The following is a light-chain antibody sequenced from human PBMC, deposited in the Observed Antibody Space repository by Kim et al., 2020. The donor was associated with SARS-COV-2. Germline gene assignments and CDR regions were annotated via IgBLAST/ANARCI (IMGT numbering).Light chain of an antibody. J-gene: IGKJ1*01. CDR3: QKYNSGPRT. V-gene: IGKV1-27*01. Sequence: DIRMTQSPSSLSASVGDRVTITCRASQGISDYLAWYQHKPGQVPKLLIYGGSILQSGLPSRFSGSGSGTHFTLTISSLQPEDVAAYYCQKYNSGPRTFGQGTKVDIK. CDR2: GGS. CDR1: QGISDY.